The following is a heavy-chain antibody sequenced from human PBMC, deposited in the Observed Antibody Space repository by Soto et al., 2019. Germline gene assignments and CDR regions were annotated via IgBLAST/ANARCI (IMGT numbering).Heavy chain of an antibody. Sequence: PGGSLRLSCAASGFTFSDYFMSWIRQAPGKGLEWVSYIGSSGSSIYYADSVKGRFTISRDNAKNPLYLQMNSLRVEDTAVYYCAREWNYYYGMDVWGQGTTVTVSS. V-gene: IGHV3-11*01. CDR3: AREWNYYYGMDV. J-gene: IGHJ6*02. D-gene: IGHD5-12*01. CDR2: IGSSGSSI. CDR1: GFTFSDYF.